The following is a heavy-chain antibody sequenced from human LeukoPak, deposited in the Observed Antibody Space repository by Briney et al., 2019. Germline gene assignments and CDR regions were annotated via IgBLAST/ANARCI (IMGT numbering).Heavy chain of an antibody. CDR1: GGTFSSYA. CDR2: IIPIFGTA. CDR3: ARDSTEWEPGHKDAFDI. Sequence: SVKVSCKASGGTFSSYAISWVRQAPGQGLEWMGGIIPIFGTANYAQKFQGRVTITADESTSTAYMELSSLRSEDTAVYYCARDSTEWEPGHKDAFDIWGQGTMVTVSS. J-gene: IGHJ3*02. V-gene: IGHV1-69*13. D-gene: IGHD1-26*01.